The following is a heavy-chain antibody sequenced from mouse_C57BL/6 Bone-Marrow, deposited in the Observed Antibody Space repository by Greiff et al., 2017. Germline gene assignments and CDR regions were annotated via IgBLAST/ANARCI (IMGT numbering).Heavy chain of an antibody. V-gene: IGHV1-19*01. D-gene: IGHD4-1*01. CDR3: AANWDWYFDV. CDR1: GYTFTDYY. Sequence: EVQLQQSGPVLVKPGASVKMSCKASGYTFTDYYMNWVKQSHGKSLEWIGVINPYNGGTSYNQKFKVKATLTVDKSSSTAYMELNSLTSEDSAVYYCAANWDWYFDVWGTGTTVTVSS. CDR2: INPYNGGT. J-gene: IGHJ1*03.